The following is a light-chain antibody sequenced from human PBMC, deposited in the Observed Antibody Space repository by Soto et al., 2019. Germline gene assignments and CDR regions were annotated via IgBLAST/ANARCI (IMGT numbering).Light chain of an antibody. CDR3: AAWDDSLDEYV. J-gene: IGLJ1*01. Sequence: QSVLTQPPSASETPGQRVTISCSGSASNIGSKSVNWYQQFPGTAPKLLIYSSIYRPSGVPARMSASKSGTSASLAISGLQSEDEADYYCAAWDDSLDEYVFGTGTKVTVL. V-gene: IGLV1-44*01. CDR1: ASNIGSKS. CDR2: SSI.